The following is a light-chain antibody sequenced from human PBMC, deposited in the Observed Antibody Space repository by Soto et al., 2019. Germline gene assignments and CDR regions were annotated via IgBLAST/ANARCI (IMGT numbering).Light chain of an antibody. CDR1: QSINSN. CDR3: QQYNNWPRAT. J-gene: IGKJ4*01. Sequence: IVMTQSPATLSVSPGERVTLSCRASQSINSNLAWYQQKPGQPPRLLMFRASIRATGFPARFSGSGSGTEFNITISSLQSEDSAVYYCQQYNNWPRATFGGGTKVDIK. V-gene: IGKV3-15*01. CDR2: RAS.